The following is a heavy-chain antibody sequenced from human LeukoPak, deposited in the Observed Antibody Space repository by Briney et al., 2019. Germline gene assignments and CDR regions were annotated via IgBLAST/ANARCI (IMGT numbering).Heavy chain of an antibody. V-gene: IGHV4-61*01. J-gene: IGHJ4*02. CDR2: IYYSGST. CDR1: GYSISSGYY. CDR3: ARGRNYGPLGY. D-gene: IGHD3-10*01. Sequence: SETLSLTCTVSGYSISSGYYWGWIRQPPGKGLEWIGYIYYSGSTNYNPSLKSRVTISVDTSKNQFSLKLSSVTAADTAVYYCARGRNYGPLGYWGQGTLVTVSS.